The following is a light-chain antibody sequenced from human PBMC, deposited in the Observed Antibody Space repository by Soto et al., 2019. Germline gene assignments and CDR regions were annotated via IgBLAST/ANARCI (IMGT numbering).Light chain of an antibody. Sequence: QSVLTQPPSASGTPGQRVTISCAGSSSNIGSNTVHWYQQVPGTAPKLLIYSNNQRPSVVPDRFSGSKSGTSASMAISGLHSEDEADYYCAAWDATLNGWVFGGGTKLTVL. J-gene: IGLJ3*02. CDR2: SNN. CDR1: SSNIGSNT. CDR3: AAWDATLNGWV. V-gene: IGLV1-44*01.